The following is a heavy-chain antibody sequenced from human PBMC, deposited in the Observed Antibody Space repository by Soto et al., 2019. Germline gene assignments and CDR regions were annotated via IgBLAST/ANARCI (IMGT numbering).Heavy chain of an antibody. CDR1: GGSINSAGHS. V-gene: IGHV4-30-2*06. CDR3: ARGLSTHIAVAGMGYFDS. Sequence: PSETLSLTCTVSGGSINSAGHSWGWVRQSPGKGLEWIGYSYHSGSSYYNPSLQSRVTISVDRSKAQFYLTLTSVTAADTAVYYCARGLSTHIAVAGMGYFDSWGQGTLVTVSS. J-gene: IGHJ4*02. CDR2: SYHSGSS. D-gene: IGHD6-19*01.